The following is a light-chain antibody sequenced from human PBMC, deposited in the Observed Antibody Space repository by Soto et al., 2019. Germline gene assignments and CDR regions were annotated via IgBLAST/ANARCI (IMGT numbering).Light chain of an antibody. Sequence: QPALAQPPSVSGAPGQRVTISCSGSSSNLGAGYDVQWYQQFPGTAPKLLIYANSARPSGVPDRFSGSKSGTSASLAITGLQAEDEADYYCQSYDSSLIVSKVFGTGTKVTVL. CDR1: SSNLGAGYD. CDR2: ANS. J-gene: IGLJ1*01. V-gene: IGLV1-40*01. CDR3: QSYDSSLIVSKV.